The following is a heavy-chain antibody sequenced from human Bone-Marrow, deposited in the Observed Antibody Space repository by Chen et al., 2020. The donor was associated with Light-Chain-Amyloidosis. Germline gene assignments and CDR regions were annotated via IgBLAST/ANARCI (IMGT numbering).Heavy chain of an antibody. CDR2: ISDEGSNK. D-gene: IGHD2-2*01. Sequence: QVQLVESGGGVVQPGRSLRLSCVASGFTFSTYGMHWVRQAPGKGLDWVAVISDEGSNKDDAESVKGRFTISRDNSKITLHLQMNSLRPEDTAVYYCAKDRPAAQYNFDYWGQGTLVTVSS. CDR3: AKDRPAAQYNFDY. V-gene: IGHV3-30*18. CDR1: GFTFSTYG. J-gene: IGHJ4*02.